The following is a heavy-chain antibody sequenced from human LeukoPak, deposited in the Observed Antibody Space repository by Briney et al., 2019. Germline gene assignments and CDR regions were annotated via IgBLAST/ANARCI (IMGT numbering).Heavy chain of an antibody. CDR3: ARGPGAFDI. V-gene: IGHV3-33*08. CDR2: IGDTGRAK. J-gene: IGHJ3*02. Sequence: PGGSLRLSCAASGFTFSRHGMHWVRQAPGKGLEWVAVIGDTGRAKYYADSVEGRFTASRDNAKNSLYLQMNSLRAEDTAVYYCARGPGAFDIWGQGTLVTVSS. CDR1: GFTFSRHG.